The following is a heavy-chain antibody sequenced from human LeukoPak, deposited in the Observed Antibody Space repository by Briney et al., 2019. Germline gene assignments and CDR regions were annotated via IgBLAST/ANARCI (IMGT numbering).Heavy chain of an antibody. CDR1: GFTFSSYA. Sequence: GRSLRLSCAASGFTFSSYAMHWVRQAPGKGLEWVAVISYDGSNKYYADSVKGRFTISRDNSKNTLYLQMNSLRAEDTAVYYCARGRGYYYDGSGYYSGFDYWGQGTLVTVSS. CDR2: ISYDGSNK. CDR3: ARGRGYYYDGSGYYSGFDY. V-gene: IGHV3-30-3*01. J-gene: IGHJ4*02. D-gene: IGHD3-22*01.